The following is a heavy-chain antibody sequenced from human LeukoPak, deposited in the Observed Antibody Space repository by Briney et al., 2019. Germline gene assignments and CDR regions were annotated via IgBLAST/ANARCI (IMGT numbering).Heavy chain of an antibody. CDR2: IYSGGDT. V-gene: IGHV3-53*01. CDR1: GFTVSSNY. J-gene: IGHJ4*02. Sequence: GGSLRLSCAASGFTVSSNYMSWVRQAPGKGLEWVSVIYSGGDTYYADSVKGRFTISRDNSKNTLYLQMNTRRAEDTAVYYCARASGYSGYDPFDYWGQGTLVTVSS. CDR3: ARASGYSGYDPFDY. D-gene: IGHD5-12*01.